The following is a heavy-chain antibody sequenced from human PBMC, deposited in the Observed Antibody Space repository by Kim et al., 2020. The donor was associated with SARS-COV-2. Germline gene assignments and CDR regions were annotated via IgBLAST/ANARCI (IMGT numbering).Heavy chain of an antibody. D-gene: IGHD6-19*01. CDR3: ARREVSSGSYGL. Sequence: GGSLRLSCAASGFTLSDYYMDWVRQAPGKGLEWVGRSRSKANSYSTDYAASVKGRFTISRDDSNNSLYLQMNSLKTEDTAVYYCARREVSSGSYGLWGQGTLFTVSS. V-gene: IGHV3-72*01. CDR2: SRSKANSYST. CDR1: GFTLSDYY. J-gene: IGHJ4*02.